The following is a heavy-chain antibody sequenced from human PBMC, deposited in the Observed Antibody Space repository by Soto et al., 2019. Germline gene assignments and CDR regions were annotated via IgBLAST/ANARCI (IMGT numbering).Heavy chain of an antibody. Sequence: GGSLRLSCPSSGFTFSSSGMHWVCQAPGKGLEWVAVISYDGSNKYYADSVKGRFTISRDNSKNTLYLQMNSLRAEDTAVYYCASDSGYEDPSTLDYWGQGTLVTVSS. CDR3: ASDSGYEDPSTLDY. CDR2: ISYDGSNK. V-gene: IGHV3-30*03. J-gene: IGHJ4*02. CDR1: GFTFSSSG. D-gene: IGHD5-12*01.